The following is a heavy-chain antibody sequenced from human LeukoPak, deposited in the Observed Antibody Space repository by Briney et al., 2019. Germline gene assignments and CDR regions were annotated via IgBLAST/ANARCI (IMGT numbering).Heavy chain of an antibody. V-gene: IGHV3-7*02. D-gene: IGHD2-2*03. CDR1: EFSPTNFW. J-gene: IGHJ6*04. CDR2: INHDRTEK. CDR3: ATFVGIVSGTYTVPGGLLV. Sequence: GGSLRLSCVASEFSPTNFWMTWVCRAPGGGLEWVANINHDRTEKFYVDSVKGRFTISRDNAKNSLYLQMNSLRAEDTAVYYCATFVGIVSGTYTVPGGLLVWGKGTTVTVSS.